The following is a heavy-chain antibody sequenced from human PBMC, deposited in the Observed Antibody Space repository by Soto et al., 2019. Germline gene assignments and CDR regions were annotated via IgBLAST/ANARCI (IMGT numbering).Heavy chain of an antibody. J-gene: IGHJ4*02. D-gene: IGHD2-8*01. CDR3: ARTPDCTKGVCSAGFDY. CDR2: ISSSSSYT. Sequence: GGSLRLSCAASGFTFSDYYMSWIRQAPGKGLEWVSYISSSSSYTNYADSVKGRFTISRDNAKNSLYLQMNSLRAEDTAVYYCARTPDCTKGVCSAGFDYWGQGTLVTVSS. CDR1: GFTFSDYY. V-gene: IGHV3-11*06.